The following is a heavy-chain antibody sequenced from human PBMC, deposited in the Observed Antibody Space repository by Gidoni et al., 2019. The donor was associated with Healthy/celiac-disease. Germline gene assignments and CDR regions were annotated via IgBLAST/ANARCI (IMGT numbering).Heavy chain of an antibody. CDR2: INHSGST. V-gene: IGHV4-34*01. Sequence: QVQLQQWGAGLLKPSETLSLTCAVYGGSFSGYYWSWIRQPPGKGLEWIGEINHSGSTNYNPSLKSRVTISVDTSKNQFSLKLSSVPAADTAVYYCARGYWQQLVRRYNWFDPWGQGTLVTVSS. CDR3: ARGYWQQLVRRYNWFDP. J-gene: IGHJ5*02. CDR1: GGSFSGYY. D-gene: IGHD6-13*01.